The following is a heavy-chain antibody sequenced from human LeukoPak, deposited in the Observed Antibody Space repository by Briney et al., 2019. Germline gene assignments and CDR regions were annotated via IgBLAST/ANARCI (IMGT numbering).Heavy chain of an antibody. CDR3: ARDKGPRGEAPDY. J-gene: IGHJ4*02. CDR1: GYTFTSYD. V-gene: IGHV1-8*01. CDR2: MNPNSGNT. D-gene: IGHD2-21*01. Sequence: ASVKVSCKASGYTFTSYDINWVRQATGQGLEWMGWMNPNSGNTGYAQKFQGRVTMTRNTSISTAYMELSSLRSDDTAVYYCARDKGPRGEAPDYWGQGTLVTVSS.